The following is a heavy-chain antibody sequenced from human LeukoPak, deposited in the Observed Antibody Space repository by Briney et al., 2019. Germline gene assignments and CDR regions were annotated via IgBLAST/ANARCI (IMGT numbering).Heavy chain of an antibody. CDR3: ARGTVTLTYYYGMDV. CDR1: GFTFSSYA. Sequence: GRSLRLSCAASGFTFSSYAMHWVRQAPGKGLERVAVISYDGSNKYYADSVKGRFTISRDNAKNTLYLQMNSLRAEDTAVYYCARGTVTLTYYYGMDVWGQGTTVTVSS. J-gene: IGHJ6*02. D-gene: IGHD4-11*01. CDR2: ISYDGSNK. V-gene: IGHV3-30-3*01.